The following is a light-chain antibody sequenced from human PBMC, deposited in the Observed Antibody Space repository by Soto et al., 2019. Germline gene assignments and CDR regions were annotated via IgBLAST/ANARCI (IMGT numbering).Light chain of an antibody. J-gene: IGKJ2*01. Sequence: EIVLTQSPDTLSLSAGDRATLSCRASQSINSIYLAWYQKKPGQAPRLLIYGTSNRATGIPDRFSGSGSGTDFTLIISRLEPDDFAVYYCQYYGGTPYTFGQGTNLEIK. V-gene: IGKV3-20*01. CDR2: GTS. CDR3: QYYGGTPYT. CDR1: QSINSIY.